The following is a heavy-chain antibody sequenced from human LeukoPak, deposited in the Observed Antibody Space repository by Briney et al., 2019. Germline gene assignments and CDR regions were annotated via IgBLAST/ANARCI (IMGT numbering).Heavy chain of an antibody. CDR3: AKDPYDFWSGYFWRWFDP. D-gene: IGHD3-3*01. Sequence: PGGSLRLSCAASGFTFSSYAMSWVRQAPGKGLQWVSVISGSGGSTYYADSVKGRFTISRDNSKNTLYLQMNSLRAEDTAVYYCAKDPYDFWSGYFWRWFDPWGQGTLVTVSS. V-gene: IGHV3-23*01. CDR2: ISGSGGST. J-gene: IGHJ5*02. CDR1: GFTFSSYA.